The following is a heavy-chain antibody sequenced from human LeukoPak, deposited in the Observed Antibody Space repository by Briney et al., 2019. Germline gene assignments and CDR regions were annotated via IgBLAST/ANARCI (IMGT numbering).Heavy chain of an antibody. D-gene: IGHD2-2*02. J-gene: IGHJ6*02. V-gene: IGHV1-2*06. CDR2: INPNSGGT. CDR3: ARAYCSSTSCYRGYYYGMDV. Sequence: ASVKVSCKASGYTFTGYYMHWVRQAPGQGLEWMGRINPNSGGTNYAQKFQGRVTMTRDTSISTAYMELSRLRSDDTAVYYCARAYCSSTSCYRGYYYGMDVWGQGTTVTVSS. CDR1: GYTFTGYY.